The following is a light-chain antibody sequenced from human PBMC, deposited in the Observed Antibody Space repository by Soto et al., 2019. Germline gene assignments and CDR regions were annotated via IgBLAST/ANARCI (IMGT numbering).Light chain of an antibody. Sequence: NVFTQSPGILSLSPGERATLSCRASQSVSSYLAWYQQKPGQAPRLLIYDASNRATGIPARFSGSGSGTDFTLTISSLEPEDFAVYYCQQRSNWPSITFGQGTRLEIK. V-gene: IGKV3-11*01. CDR1: QSVSSY. CDR2: DAS. CDR3: QQRSNWPSIT. J-gene: IGKJ5*01.